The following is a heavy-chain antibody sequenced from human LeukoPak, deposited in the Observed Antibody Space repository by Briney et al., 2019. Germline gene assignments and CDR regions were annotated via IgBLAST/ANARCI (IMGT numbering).Heavy chain of an antibody. V-gene: IGHV5-51*01. D-gene: IGHD3-10*01. J-gene: IGHJ4*02. CDR1: GYSFPIYW. CDR2: IYPGDSDT. Sequence: GESLKISCKGSGYSFPIYWIGWVRQMPGKGLEWMGIIYPGDSDTRYSPSFQGQITISADKSISTPYLQWSSLKASDTAMYYCARRSTYGSGTNYLFDYWGQGTLVTVSS. CDR3: ARRSTYGSGTNYLFDY.